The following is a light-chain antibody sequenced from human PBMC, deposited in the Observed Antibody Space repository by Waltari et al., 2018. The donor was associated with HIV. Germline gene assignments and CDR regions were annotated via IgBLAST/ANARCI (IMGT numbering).Light chain of an antibody. CDR3: QQYYSTPWT. Sequence: DIVMTQSPDSLAVSLGERATVNCKSSQTVLYSPNSKNYLAWYQQKPGQPPKLLIHWACTRESGVPDRCSGGGSGTDVTLTISSLQAEDVAVYYCQQYYSTPWTFGQGTKVEIK. V-gene: IGKV4-1*01. CDR1: QTVLYSPNSKNY. CDR2: WAC. J-gene: IGKJ1*01.